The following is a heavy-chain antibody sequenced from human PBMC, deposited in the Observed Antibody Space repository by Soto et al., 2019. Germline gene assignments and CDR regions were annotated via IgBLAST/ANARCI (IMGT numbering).Heavy chain of an antibody. V-gene: IGHV1-58*01. CDR1: GFTLTSAD. J-gene: IGHJ4*02. Sequence: QMQLMQSGPEVKKPGTSVKVSCKASGFTLTSADVQWVRQTRGQRLEWIGWIVGGSGSTNYAQQFQGRLAITRDMSTSTVYMELSSLRSEDTAVYYCAADWSNRPFDFWGQGTLVTVYS. CDR3: AADWSNRPFDF. CDR2: IVGGSGST. D-gene: IGHD3-3*01.